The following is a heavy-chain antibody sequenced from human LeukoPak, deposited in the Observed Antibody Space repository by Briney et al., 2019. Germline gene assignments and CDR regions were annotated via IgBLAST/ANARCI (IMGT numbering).Heavy chain of an antibody. CDR3: ARDPEGYCSSTSCYTDFFDY. V-gene: IGHV3-74*01. CDR2: INSDGSST. D-gene: IGHD2-2*02. Sequence: PGGSLRLSCAASGFTFSSYWMHWVRQAPGKGLVWVSRINSDGSSTSYADSVKGRFTISRDNAKNTLYLQMNSLRAEDTAVYYCARDPEGYCSSTSCYTDFFDYWGQGTLVTVSS. J-gene: IGHJ4*02. CDR1: GFTFSSYW.